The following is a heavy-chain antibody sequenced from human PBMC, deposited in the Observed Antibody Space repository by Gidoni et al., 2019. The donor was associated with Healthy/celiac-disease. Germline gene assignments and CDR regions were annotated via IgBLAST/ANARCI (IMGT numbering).Heavy chain of an antibody. V-gene: IGHV4-59*01. CDR3: ARGVGSYYNSPFDY. CDR2: RYYSGST. D-gene: IGHD3-10*01. J-gene: IGHJ4*02. Sequence: QVQLQESGPGLVKPSETLSLTCTVSGGSISSYYWSWIRQPPGKGLEWIGYRYYSGSTNYNPSLKSRVTISVDTSKNQFSLKLSSVTAADTAVYYCARGVGSYYNSPFDYWGQGTLVTVSS. CDR1: GGSISSYY.